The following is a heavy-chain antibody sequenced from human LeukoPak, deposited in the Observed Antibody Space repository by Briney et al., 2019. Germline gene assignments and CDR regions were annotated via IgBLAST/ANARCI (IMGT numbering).Heavy chain of an antibody. J-gene: IGHJ4*02. CDR3: ARRTVVAREGY. V-gene: IGHV3-7*01. CDR2: INQDGSEK. CDR1: GFTFSSYW. Sequence: PGGSLRLSCAASGFTFSSYWMSWVRQSPGKGLEWVANINQDGSEKNYVDSVKGRFTILRDNAKNSLSLQMNSLGAEDTAVYYCARRTVVAREGYWGQGTLVTVSS. D-gene: IGHD4-23*01.